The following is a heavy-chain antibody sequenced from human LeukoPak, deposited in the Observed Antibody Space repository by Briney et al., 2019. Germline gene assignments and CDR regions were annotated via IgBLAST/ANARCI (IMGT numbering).Heavy chain of an antibody. CDR1: GGSISSYY. Sequence: SETLSLTCTVSGGSISSYYWSWIRQPPGKVLEWIGYIYYSGSTNYNPSLKSRVTISVDTSKNQFSLKLSSVTAADTAVYYCAREVEGVRITMVRETISWFDPWGQGTLVTVSS. V-gene: IGHV4-59*01. D-gene: IGHD3-10*01. J-gene: IGHJ5*02. CDR2: IYYSGST. CDR3: AREVEGVRITMVRETISWFDP.